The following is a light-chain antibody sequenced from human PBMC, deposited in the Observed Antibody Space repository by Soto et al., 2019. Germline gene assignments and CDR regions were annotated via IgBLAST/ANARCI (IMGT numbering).Light chain of an antibody. CDR3: SSYTSSSIYV. V-gene: IGLV2-14*01. Sequence: QSALTQPASVSGSPGQSITISCTGTSSDVGFSNYVSWYQQYPGKAPKLIIYDVTNRPSGVSNRFSGSKSGNTASLTISGLQAEDEADYYCSSYTSSSIYVFGTGTKVTVL. J-gene: IGLJ1*01. CDR1: SSDVGFSNY. CDR2: DVT.